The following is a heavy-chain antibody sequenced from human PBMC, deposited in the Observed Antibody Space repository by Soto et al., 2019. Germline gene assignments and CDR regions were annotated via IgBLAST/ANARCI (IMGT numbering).Heavy chain of an antibody. Sequence: VKVSFKASGYTFTGYYMHLVLHAPGQWLEWTGWINPNSGGTNYAQKFQGRVTMTRDTSISTAYMELSRLRSDDTAVYYCARGKPPYDYSSYYYYGMDVWGQGTTVTVSS. CDR3: ARGKPPYDYSSYYYYGMDV. J-gene: IGHJ6*02. D-gene: IGHD4-4*01. CDR1: GYTFTGYY. V-gene: IGHV1-2*02. CDR2: INPNSGGT.